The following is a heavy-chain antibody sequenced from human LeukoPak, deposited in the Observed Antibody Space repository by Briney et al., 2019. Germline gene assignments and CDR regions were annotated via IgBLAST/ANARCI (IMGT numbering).Heavy chain of an antibody. CDR1: GGSFSGYY. CDR3: ARSRAIVVVPAARYNWFDP. J-gene: IGHJ5*02. D-gene: IGHD2-2*01. Sequence: SETLSLTCAVYGGSFSGYYWSWIRQPPGKGLEWIGEINHSGSTNYNPSLKSRVTISVDTSKNQFSLKLSSVTAADTAVYYCARSRAIVVVPAARYNWFDPWGQGTLVTVSS. CDR2: INHSGST. V-gene: IGHV4-34*01.